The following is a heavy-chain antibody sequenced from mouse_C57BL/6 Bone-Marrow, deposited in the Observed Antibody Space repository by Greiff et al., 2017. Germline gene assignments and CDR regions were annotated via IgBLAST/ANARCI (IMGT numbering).Heavy chain of an antibody. CDR2: ISDGGSYT. CDR3: ARDPGPLYYSNWGFAY. CDR1: GFTFSSYA. J-gene: IGHJ3*01. D-gene: IGHD2-5*01. V-gene: IGHV5-4*01. Sequence: EVQRVESGGGLVKPGGSLKLSCAASGFTFSSYAMSWVRQTPDKRLEWVATISDGGSYTYYPDNVKGRFTISRDNAKNNLYLQMSHLKSEDTAMYYCARDPGPLYYSNWGFAYWGQGTLVTVSA.